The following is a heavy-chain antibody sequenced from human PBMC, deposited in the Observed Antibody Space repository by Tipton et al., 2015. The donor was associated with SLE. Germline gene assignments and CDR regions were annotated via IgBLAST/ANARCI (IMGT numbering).Heavy chain of an antibody. J-gene: IGHJ2*01. D-gene: IGHD6-19*01. Sequence: SLRLSCAASGFTFSSYAMNWVRQAPGKGLEWVSAISGSGGSTYYADSVKGRFTISRDNSKNTLYLQMNSLRAEDTAVYYCAKDLVSFSSGWFDFDLWGPGTLVTVSS. CDR1: GFTFSSYA. CDR2: ISGSGGST. CDR3: AKDLVSFSSGWFDFDL. V-gene: IGHV3-23*01.